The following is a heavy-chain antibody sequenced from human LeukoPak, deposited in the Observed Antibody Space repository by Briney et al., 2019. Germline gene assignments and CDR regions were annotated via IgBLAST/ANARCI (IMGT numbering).Heavy chain of an antibody. V-gene: IGHV3-21*01. CDR2: ISSSSSII. CDR3: AREGWGLSVADAFDI. Sequence: PGGSLRLSCAASGFTFSSYSMNWVRQAPGKGLEWVSSISSSSSIIYYADSVKGRFTISRDNAKNSLYLQMNSLRAEDTAVYYCAREGWGLSVADAFDIWGQGTMVTVSS. J-gene: IGHJ3*02. D-gene: IGHD1-26*01. CDR1: GFTFSSYS.